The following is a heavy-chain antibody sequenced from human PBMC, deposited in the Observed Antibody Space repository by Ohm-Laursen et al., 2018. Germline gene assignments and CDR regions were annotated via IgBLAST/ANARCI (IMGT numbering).Heavy chain of an antibody. J-gene: IGHJ4*02. D-gene: IGHD3-22*01. CDR2: IVVGSGNT. CDR3: AAGYASSGSVPDY. Sequence: SVKVSCKASGFTFTSSAMQWVRQARGQRLEWIGWIVVGSGNTNYAQKFQERVTITRDMSTSTAYMELSSLRSEDTAVYYCAAGYASSGSVPDYWGQGTLVIVSS. CDR1: GFTFTSSA. V-gene: IGHV1-58*02.